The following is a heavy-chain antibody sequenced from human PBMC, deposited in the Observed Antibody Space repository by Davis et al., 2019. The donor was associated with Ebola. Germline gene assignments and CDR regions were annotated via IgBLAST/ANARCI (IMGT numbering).Heavy chain of an antibody. J-gene: IGHJ5*02. CDR1: GGTMTGYY. CDR3: ARQISGFGRYNWFDP. D-gene: IGHD3-10*01. V-gene: IGHV4-59*08. CDR2: IYYSGST. Sequence: SETLSLPCAFSGGTMTGYYWNWLRPPPGKGLEWISYIYYSGSTSYNPSLKSRVTMSIDTSRNSFSLSLTSVTAADTAVYYCARQISGFGRYNWFDPRGQGTLVTVSS.